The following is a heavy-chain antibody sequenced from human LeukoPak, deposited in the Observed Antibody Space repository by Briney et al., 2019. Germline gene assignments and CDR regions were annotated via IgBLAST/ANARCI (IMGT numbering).Heavy chain of an antibody. CDR2: IDPSDSYT. CDR1: GYSFTSYW. Sequence: TAGESLKISCKGSGYSFTSYWISWVRQMPGKGLEWMGRIDPSDSYTNYSPSFQGHVTISADKSISTAYLQWSSLKASDTAMYYCARTKKDIVVVVAEDYWGQGTLVTVSS. V-gene: IGHV5-10-1*01. J-gene: IGHJ4*02. D-gene: IGHD2-15*01. CDR3: ARTKKDIVVVVAEDY.